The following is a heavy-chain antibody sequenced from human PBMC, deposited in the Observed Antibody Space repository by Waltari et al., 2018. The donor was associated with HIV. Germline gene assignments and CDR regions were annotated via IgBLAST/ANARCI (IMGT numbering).Heavy chain of an antibody. CDR1: GGTFSGYY. Sequence: QVQLQQWGAGLLKPSETLSLTCAVYGGTFSGYYWSWIRQAPGKGLEWIGEINHSGGINYNPSLKSRVTISVDTSKNQFSLKWTSVSAADTAVYYCARREMATIHPFDYWGQGTLVTVSS. CDR3: ARREMATIHPFDY. J-gene: IGHJ4*02. CDR2: INHSGGI. D-gene: IGHD5-12*01. V-gene: IGHV4-34*02.